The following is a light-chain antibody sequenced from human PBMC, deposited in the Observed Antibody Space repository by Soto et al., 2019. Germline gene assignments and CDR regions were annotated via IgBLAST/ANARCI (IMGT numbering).Light chain of an antibody. V-gene: IGKV3-15*01. CDR2: DAS. CDR1: QSVSNN. J-gene: IGKJ3*01. Sequence: EIVMTQSLGILSVSPGERATLLCRASQSVSNNLAWYQQKPGQAPRLLIYDASTRATGIPARFSGSGSGTEFTLTIISLQSEDYAVYYCHQYNKWPSFTFGPGTQVDIK. CDR3: HQYNKWPSFT.